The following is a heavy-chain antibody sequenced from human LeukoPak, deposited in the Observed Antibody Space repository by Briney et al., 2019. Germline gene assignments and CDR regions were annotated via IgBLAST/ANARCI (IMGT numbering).Heavy chain of an antibody. J-gene: IGHJ3*02. CDR1: GGSISSSSYY. Sequence: SETLSLTCTVSGGSISSSSYYWGWIRQPPWKGLEWIGSIYYSGSTYYNPSLKRRVTISVDTSKNQFSLKLSSVTAADTAVYYCATDSSSWYGFAFDIWGQGTMVTVSS. CDR3: ATDSSSWYGFAFDI. V-gene: IGHV4-39*01. CDR2: IYYSGST. D-gene: IGHD6-13*01.